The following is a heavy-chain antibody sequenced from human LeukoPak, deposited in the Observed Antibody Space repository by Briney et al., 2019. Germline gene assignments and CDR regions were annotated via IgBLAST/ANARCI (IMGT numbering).Heavy chain of an antibody. D-gene: IGHD3-22*01. V-gene: IGHV3-23*01. J-gene: IGHJ5*02. CDR3: AKGSSGYFADL. CDR1: GFIFNNYR. Sequence: GGSLRLSCAASGFIFNNYRLIWVRQAPGKGLEWVSAISNDGGGTQYADFVEGRFTISRDNSKNTLFLQMSSLRAEDTALYYCAKGSSGYFADLWGQGTLVTVSS. CDR2: ISNDGGGT.